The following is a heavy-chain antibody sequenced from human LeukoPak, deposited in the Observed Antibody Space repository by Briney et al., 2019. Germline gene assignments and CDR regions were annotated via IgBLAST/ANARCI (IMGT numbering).Heavy chain of an antibody. Sequence: GGCLRLSCAASGFTPRIYAMYWVPQTPGERLEWVAVISIDGRNKSCAVCVKGRVAISRDNSKDTLYLQMNRLRAEDTAVYYCAKDPGANTASLSGLVRGVPRIGYWGQGALVTVSS. CDR1: GFTPRIYA. CDR3: AKDPGANTASLSGLVRGVPRIGY. D-gene: IGHD3-10*01. J-gene: IGHJ4*02. V-gene: IGHV3-30*09. CDR2: ISIDGRNK.